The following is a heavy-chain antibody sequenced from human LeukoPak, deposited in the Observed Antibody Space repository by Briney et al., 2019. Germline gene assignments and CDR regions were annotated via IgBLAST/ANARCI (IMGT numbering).Heavy chain of an antibody. CDR3: AKDSYYGSGKCWFNS. CDR2: IRYDGSNK. Sequence: SGGSLRLSCAASGFTPRSYGMHWVRQAPGKGLEWVAFIRYDGSNKYYADSVKGRFTISRDNSKNTLYLQMNSLRPEDTAVYYCAKDSYYGSGKCWFNSWGQGTLVTVSS. CDR1: GFTPRSYG. V-gene: IGHV3-30*02. J-gene: IGHJ5*01. D-gene: IGHD3-10*01.